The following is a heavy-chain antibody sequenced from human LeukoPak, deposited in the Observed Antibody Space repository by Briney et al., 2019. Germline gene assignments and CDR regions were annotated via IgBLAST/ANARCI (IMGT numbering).Heavy chain of an antibody. CDR3: ASSLYYYDSSGYYSYAFDI. V-gene: IGHV1-2*02. CDR2: INPNSGGT. CDR1: GYTFTGYY. J-gene: IGHJ3*02. D-gene: IGHD3-22*01. Sequence: ASVKVSCKASGYTFTGYYMHWVRQAPGQGLEWMGWINPNSGGTNYAQKFQGRVTMTRDTSISTAYMELSRLRSDDTAVYYCASSLYYYDSSGYYSYAFDIWGQGTMVTVSS.